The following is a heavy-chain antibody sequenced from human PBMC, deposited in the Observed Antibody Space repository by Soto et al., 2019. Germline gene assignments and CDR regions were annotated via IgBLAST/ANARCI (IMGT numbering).Heavy chain of an antibody. J-gene: IGHJ4*02. Sequence: SETLSLTCAVYGGSFSGYYWSWIRQPPGKGLEWIGEINHSGSTNYNPSLKSRVTISVDTSKNQFSLNLGSMTAADTAVYYCARHGSSWYYFDYWGQGTLVTVSS. CDR1: GGSFSGYY. V-gene: IGHV4-34*01. D-gene: IGHD6-13*01. CDR3: ARHGSSWYYFDY. CDR2: INHSGST.